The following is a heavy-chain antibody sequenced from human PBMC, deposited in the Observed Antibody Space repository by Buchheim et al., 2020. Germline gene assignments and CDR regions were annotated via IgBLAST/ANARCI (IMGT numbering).Heavy chain of an antibody. Sequence: QVQLVQSGAEVKKPGASVKVSCKASGYTFTSYDINWVRQATGQGLEWMGWMNPNSGNTGYAQKFQGRVTMTRNTSISTAYMELSSLRSEDTAVYYCHIVLVPAATRFEYYFDYWGQGTL. CDR3: HIVLVPAATRFEYYFDY. V-gene: IGHV1-8*01. J-gene: IGHJ4*02. CDR1: GYTFTSYD. CDR2: MNPNSGNT. D-gene: IGHD2-2*01.